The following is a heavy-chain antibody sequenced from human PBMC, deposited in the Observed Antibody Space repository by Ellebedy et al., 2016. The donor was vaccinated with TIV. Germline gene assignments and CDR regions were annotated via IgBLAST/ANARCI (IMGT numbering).Heavy chain of an antibody. D-gene: IGHD2-8*01. V-gene: IGHV1-18*04. CDR3: ARDLRGSLKGGY. CDR1: GYIFSTYG. Sequence: AASVKVSCKASGYIFSTYGITWVRQAPGQGLERMGWISAYNGDTNYAQKFQGRVNMTTDTSTTTVYMELRSLRSDVTAVYYCARDLRGSLKGGYWGQGTLVTVSS. J-gene: IGHJ4*02. CDR2: ISAYNGDT.